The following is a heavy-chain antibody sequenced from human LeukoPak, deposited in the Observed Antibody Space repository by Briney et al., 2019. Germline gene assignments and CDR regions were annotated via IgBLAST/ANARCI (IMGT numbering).Heavy chain of an antibody. CDR1: GFTFSTYW. V-gene: IGHV3-7*01. CDR2: MKGDGSEI. J-gene: IGHJ3*01. CDR3: ARPGYTAGYDL. Sequence: GGSLRLSCAASGFTFSTYWMTWVRQAPGKGLEWVANMKGDGSEIYYVDSVKGRFTISRDNAKNLLYLQMNSLRAEDTAVYYCARPGYTAGYDLWGQGTLVTVSS. D-gene: IGHD3-9*01.